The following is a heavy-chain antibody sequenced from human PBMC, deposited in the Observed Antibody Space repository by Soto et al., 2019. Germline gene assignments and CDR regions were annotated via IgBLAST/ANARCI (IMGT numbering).Heavy chain of an antibody. J-gene: IGHJ2*01. CDR1: GFTFSSYA. CDR2: ISGSGGST. Sequence: GGSLRLSCAASGFTFSSYAMSWVRQAPGKGLEWVSAISGSGGSTYYADSVKGRFTISRDNSKNTLYLQMNSLRAEDTAVYYCAKDCDESSGPPYWYFDLWGRGTLVTVSS. V-gene: IGHV3-23*01. CDR3: AKDCDESSGPPYWYFDL. D-gene: IGHD3-22*01.